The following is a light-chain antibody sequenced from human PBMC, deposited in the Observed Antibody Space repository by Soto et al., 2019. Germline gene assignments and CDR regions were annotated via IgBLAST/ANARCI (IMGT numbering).Light chain of an antibody. CDR2: KAS. Sequence: DIQMTQSPSTLSASVGDRVTITCRASQSISSWLAWYQQKPGKAPKLLIYKASRLHSGVSSRFSGSESGTEFTLTFSSLQPDDFATYYCQQYTGDSRTFGQGTKVEMK. J-gene: IGKJ1*01. CDR3: QQYTGDSRT. CDR1: QSISSW. V-gene: IGKV1-5*03.